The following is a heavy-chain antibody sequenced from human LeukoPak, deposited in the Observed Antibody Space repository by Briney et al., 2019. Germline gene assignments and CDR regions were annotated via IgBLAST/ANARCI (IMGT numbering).Heavy chain of an antibody. V-gene: IGHV3-23*01. CDR2: ISGSGGST. CDR3: AKASAMIVVVSKHFDY. CDR1: GFTFSSYG. Sequence: PGGSLRLSCAASGFTFSSYGMSWVRQAPGKGLEWVSAISGSGGSTYYADSVKGGLTISRENSKKRVYMKMKSLRAEDTAVYYCAKASAMIVVVSKHFDYWGQGTLVTVSS. J-gene: IGHJ4*02. D-gene: IGHD3-22*01.